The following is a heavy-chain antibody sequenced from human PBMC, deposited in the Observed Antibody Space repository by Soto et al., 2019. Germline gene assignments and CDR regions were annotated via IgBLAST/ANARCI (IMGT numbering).Heavy chain of an antibody. Sequence: PGGSLRLSCAASGFTFSSYAMHWVRQAPGKGLEWVAVISYDGSNKYYADSVKGRFTISRDNSKNTLYLQMNSLRAEDTAVYYCARVDTAMVTFFYYYGMDVWGQGTTVTV. CDR3: ARVDTAMVTFFYYYGMDV. V-gene: IGHV3-30-3*01. J-gene: IGHJ6*02. CDR2: ISYDGSNK. D-gene: IGHD5-18*01. CDR1: GFTFSSYA.